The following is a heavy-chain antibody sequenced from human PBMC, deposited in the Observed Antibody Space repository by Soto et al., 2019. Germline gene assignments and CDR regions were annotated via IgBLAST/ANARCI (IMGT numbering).Heavy chain of an antibody. CDR1: GFTFSSYW. CDR3: ARDREGYCRGGSCYGGDY. Sequence: EVQLVESGGGLVQPGGSLRLSCAASGFTFSSYWMSWVRQAPGKGLEWVANIKQDGSEKYYVDSVKGRFTISRDNAKNSLYLQMNSLRAEDTAVYYCARDREGYCRGGSCYGGDYWGQGTLVTVSS. CDR2: IKQDGSEK. V-gene: IGHV3-7*01. J-gene: IGHJ4*02. D-gene: IGHD2-15*01.